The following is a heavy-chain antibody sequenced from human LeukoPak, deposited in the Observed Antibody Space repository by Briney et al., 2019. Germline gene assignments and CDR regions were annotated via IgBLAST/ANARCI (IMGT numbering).Heavy chain of an antibody. D-gene: IGHD3-16*01. CDR2: ISSSSSYI. CDR3: ARGTAWSLRYYCMDV. Sequence: GGSLRLSCAASGFTFSSYSMNWVRQAPGRGLEWVSSISSSSSYIYYADSVKGRFTISRDNAKNSLYLQMNSLRAEDTAVYYCARGTAWSLRYYCMDVWGKGTTVTVSS. V-gene: IGHV3-21*01. J-gene: IGHJ6*04. CDR1: GFTFSSYS.